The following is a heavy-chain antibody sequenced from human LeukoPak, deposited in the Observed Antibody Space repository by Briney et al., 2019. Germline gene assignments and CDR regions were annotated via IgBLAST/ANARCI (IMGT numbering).Heavy chain of an antibody. J-gene: IGHJ6*02. Sequence: SQTLSLTCAVSGGSISSGGYSWSWIRQPPGKGLEWIGYIYHSGSTYYNPSLKSRVTISVDRSKNQFSLKLSSVTAADTAVYYCARSRDTTNYYGMDVWGQGTTVTVSS. CDR2: IYHSGST. CDR3: ARSRDTTNYYGMDV. CDR1: GGSISSGGYS. V-gene: IGHV4-30-2*01. D-gene: IGHD1-26*01.